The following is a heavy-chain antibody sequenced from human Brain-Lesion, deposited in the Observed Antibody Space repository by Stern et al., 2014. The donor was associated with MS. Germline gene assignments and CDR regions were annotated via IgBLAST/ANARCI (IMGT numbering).Heavy chain of an antibody. CDR1: GFSFSTYA. V-gene: IGHV3-23*04. CDR3: AKWPHHIAVAGTRYFQH. J-gene: IGHJ1*01. CDR2: ISGRGGPT. Sequence: EMQLVESGGGLVQPGGSLRPSCAASGFSFSTYAMSWVRQTPGKGLQWVSGISGRGGPTYYADSVKGRFTLSRDNSKNTLYLQMDSLRADDTAVYYCAKWPHHIAVAGTRYFQHWGQGTLVTVSS. D-gene: IGHD6-19*01.